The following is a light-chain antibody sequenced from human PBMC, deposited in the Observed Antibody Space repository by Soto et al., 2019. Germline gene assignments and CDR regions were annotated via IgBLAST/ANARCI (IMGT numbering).Light chain of an antibody. CDR1: SSYVGSDNL. J-gene: IGLJ2*01. CDR2: EVN. V-gene: IGLV2-23*02. Sequence: QSVLTQPASVSGSPGQSITISCTGPSSYVGSDNLVSWFQQHPGKAPKLMIYEVNKRPSGVSNRFSGSKSGNTASLTISGLQAEDEGDDYCSSARSYIHVVFGGGTKVTVL. CDR3: SSARSYIHVV.